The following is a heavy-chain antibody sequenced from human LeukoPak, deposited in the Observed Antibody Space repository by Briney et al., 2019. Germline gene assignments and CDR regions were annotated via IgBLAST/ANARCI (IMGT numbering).Heavy chain of an antibody. CDR1: GGSISSDNSY. Sequence: PSETLTLACTVSGGSISSDNSYWGWFRQPPGKGLEWIGTIYYTGNTYYNPSLKSRLTISVDTSKNQFSLKLKSVTAADTAVYFCARRLVRGVIMIEFDYWGQGTLVSVSS. V-gene: IGHV4-39*01. CDR2: IYYTGNT. J-gene: IGHJ4*02. CDR3: ARRLVRGVIMIEFDY. D-gene: IGHD3-10*01.